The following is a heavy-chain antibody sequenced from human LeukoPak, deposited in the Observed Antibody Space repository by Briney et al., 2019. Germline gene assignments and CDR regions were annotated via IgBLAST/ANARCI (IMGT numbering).Heavy chain of an antibody. CDR3: AKDRAYSGGLYYFDY. D-gene: IGHD6-19*01. CDR1: GFTFSSYA. J-gene: IGHJ4*02. CDR2: ISGSGGST. Sequence: GGSLRLSCAASGFTFSSYAMSWVRQAPGKGLEWVSAISGSGGSTYYADSVKGRFTISRDNSKNTLYLQMNSLRAEDTAVYYCAKDRAYSGGLYYFDYWGQGTLVTVSS. V-gene: IGHV3-23*01.